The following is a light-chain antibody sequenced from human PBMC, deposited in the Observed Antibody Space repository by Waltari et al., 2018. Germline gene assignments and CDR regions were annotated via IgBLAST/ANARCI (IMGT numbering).Light chain of an antibody. CDR1: FLAKQY. V-gene: IGLV3-27*01. Sequence: SSELTQPSSVSVSPGQTATITCSGTFLAKQYVRWFQPKPGQAPVVVIYKDSERPSGIPERFSGSSSGTTVTLTISGAQFEDEADYYWYSAADNNRLFGGGTKLTVL. CDR2: KDS. J-gene: IGLJ2*01. CDR3: YSAADNNRL.